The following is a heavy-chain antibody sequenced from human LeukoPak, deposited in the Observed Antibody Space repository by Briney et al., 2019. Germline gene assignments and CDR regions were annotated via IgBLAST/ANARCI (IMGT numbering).Heavy chain of an antibody. CDR2: IIPIFGTA. CDR1: GGTFSTYA. V-gene: IGHV1-69*13. D-gene: IGHD2-15*01. CDR3: ASAGGSGFVY. Sequence: SVKVSCKSSGGTFSTYAISWVRQAPGQGLEWMGGIIPIFGTANYAQKFQGRVTITADESTSTAYMELSSLRSEDTAVYYCASAGGSGFVYWGQGTLVTVSS. J-gene: IGHJ4*02.